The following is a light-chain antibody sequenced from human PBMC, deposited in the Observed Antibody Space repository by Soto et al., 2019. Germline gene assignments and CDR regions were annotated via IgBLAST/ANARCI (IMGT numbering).Light chain of an antibody. Sequence: QSALTQPASVSGSPGQSITISCTGTSSDVGSYNLVSWYQQHPGKAPKLMIYEGSKRPSGVSNRFSGSKSGNTASLTISGLQAEDEADYYCCSYAGSSTFAYYVFGTGTQLTVL. V-gene: IGLV2-23*03. CDR1: SSDVGSYNL. CDR2: EGS. J-gene: IGLJ1*01. CDR3: CSYAGSSTFAYYV.